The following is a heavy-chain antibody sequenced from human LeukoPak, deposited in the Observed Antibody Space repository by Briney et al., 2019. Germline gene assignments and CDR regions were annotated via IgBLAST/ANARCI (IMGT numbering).Heavy chain of an antibody. CDR3: AKGLWFGELSHFDY. Sequence: GGSLRLSCAASGLTVSNNYMSWVRQAPGKGLEWVSVIYSGGSTYYADSVKGRFIISRDNSRNTLYLQMNSLRAEDTAVYYCAKGLWFGELSHFDYWGQGTLVTVSS. D-gene: IGHD3-10*01. CDR2: IYSGGST. J-gene: IGHJ4*02. V-gene: IGHV3-66*02. CDR1: GLTVSNNY.